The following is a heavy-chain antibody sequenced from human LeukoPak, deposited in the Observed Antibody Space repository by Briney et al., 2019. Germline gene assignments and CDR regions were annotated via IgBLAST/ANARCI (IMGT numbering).Heavy chain of an antibody. Sequence: PSETLSLTCAVYGGSFSGYYWSWIRQPPGKGLEGSGEINHSGRTNYNPSLKSRVTISVDTSKNQFSLKLSSVTAADTAVYYCARGWARRGAARPLQYWGQGTLVTVSS. CDR3: ARGWARRGAARPLQY. D-gene: IGHD6-6*01. CDR2: INHSGRT. V-gene: IGHV4-34*01. J-gene: IGHJ4*02. CDR1: GGSFSGYY.